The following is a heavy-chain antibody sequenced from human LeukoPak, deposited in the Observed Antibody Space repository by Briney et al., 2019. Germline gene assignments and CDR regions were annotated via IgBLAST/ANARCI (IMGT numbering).Heavy chain of an antibody. CDR1: GYTLTELS. CDR2: FDPEDGEK. J-gene: IGHJ3*02. Sequence: ASVKVSCKVSGYTLTELSMHWVRQAAGKGLEWMGGFDPEDGEKNYAQKLQGRVTMTADTSTDTAYMELSSLRAEDTAVYYCATSLLRLGELAPYSDDAFDIWGQGTMVTVSS. CDR3: ATSLLRLGELAPYSDDAFDI. D-gene: IGHD3-16*01. V-gene: IGHV1-24*01.